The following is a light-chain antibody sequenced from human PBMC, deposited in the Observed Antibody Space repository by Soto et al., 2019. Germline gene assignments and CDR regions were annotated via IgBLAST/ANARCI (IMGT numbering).Light chain of an antibody. CDR1: SSDVGGYNY. J-gene: IGLJ7*01. V-gene: IGLV2-8*01. CDR3: TSYAGSNIGV. Sequence: QSALTQPPSASGSPGQSVTISCTGTSSDVGGYNYVSWYQQYPGKAPKLMIYEVSKRPSGVPDRFSGSKSGTTASLTVSGLQPEDEADYYCTSYAGSNIGVFGGGTQLTVL. CDR2: EVS.